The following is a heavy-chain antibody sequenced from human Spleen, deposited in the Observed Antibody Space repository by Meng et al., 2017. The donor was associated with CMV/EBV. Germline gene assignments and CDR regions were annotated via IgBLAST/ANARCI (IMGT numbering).Heavy chain of an antibody. J-gene: IGHJ4*02. CDR2: IIPILGMA. CDR1: GDTFSSYA. CDR3: ARGPYIGSYEHLSD. D-gene: IGHD1-26*01. Sequence: SVKVSCKASGDTFSSYAISWVRQAPGQGLEWMGGIIPILGMANYAQEFQGRATIIADESTSTAYMELTSLKSEDTAVYYCARGPYIGSYEHLSDWGQGTRVTVSS. V-gene: IGHV1-69*10.